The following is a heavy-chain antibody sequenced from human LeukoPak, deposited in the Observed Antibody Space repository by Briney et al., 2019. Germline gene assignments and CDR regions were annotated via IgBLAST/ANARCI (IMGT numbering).Heavy chain of an antibody. CDR2: TYYRSKWYY. Sequence: SQTLSLTCAISGGSVSSNGAAWNWIRQSPSRGLEWLGRTYYRSKWYYHYSVSVKSRITINPDTSKNQFSLQLNSVTPEDTAVYYCTRGSNFAFDFWGLGTMVTVSS. CDR1: GGSVSSNGAA. J-gene: IGHJ3*01. V-gene: IGHV6-1*01. CDR3: TRGSNFAFDF.